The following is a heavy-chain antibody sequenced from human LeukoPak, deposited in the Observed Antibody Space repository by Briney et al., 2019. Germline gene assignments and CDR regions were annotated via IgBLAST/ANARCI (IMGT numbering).Heavy chain of an antibody. J-gene: IGHJ4*02. D-gene: IGHD1-26*01. CDR1: GYTFTSYA. Sequence: ASVKVSCKASGYTFTSYAMNWVRQAPGQGLEWMGWINTNTGNPTYAQGFTGRVVFSLDTSCSTTYLQISSLKAEATAVYYCASGPSYSGSNEYFDYWGQGTLVTVSS. V-gene: IGHV7-4-1*02. CDR3: ASGPSYSGSNEYFDY. CDR2: INTNTGNP.